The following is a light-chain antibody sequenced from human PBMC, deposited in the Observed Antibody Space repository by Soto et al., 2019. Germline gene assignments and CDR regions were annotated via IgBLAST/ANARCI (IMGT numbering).Light chain of an antibody. Sequence: QSVLTQPASVSGSPGQSITISCTGTSSDVGAFNYVSWFQHHPGKAPKLMISEVNNRPSGVSTRFSGSKSGDTASLTISGLQAEDEADYYCSSYTSSGTLYVFGTGTKVTAL. J-gene: IGLJ1*01. CDR3: SSYTSSGTLYV. CDR1: SSDVGAFNY. V-gene: IGLV2-14*01. CDR2: EVN.